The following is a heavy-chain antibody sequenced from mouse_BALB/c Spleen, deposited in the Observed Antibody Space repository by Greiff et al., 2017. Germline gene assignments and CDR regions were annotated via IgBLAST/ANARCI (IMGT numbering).Heavy chain of an antibody. CDR3: ARGDGYYFDD. V-gene: IGHV1-85*01. CDR2: LFPGDGST. CDR1: GYTFTSYD. J-gene: IGHJ2*01. D-gene: IGHD2-3*01. Sequence: QVQLQQSGAELVKPGASVKLSCKASGYTFTSYDINWVRQRPEQGLEWIGWLFPGDGSTKYNEKFKGKATLTTDKSSSTAYMQLSRLTSEDSAVYFCARGDGYYFDDWGQGTTRTDSS.